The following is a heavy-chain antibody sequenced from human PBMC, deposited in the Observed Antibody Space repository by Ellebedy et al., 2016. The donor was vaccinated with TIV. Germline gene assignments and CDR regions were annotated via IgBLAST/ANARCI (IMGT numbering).Heavy chain of an antibody. CDR3: ASPPGVVGL. V-gene: IGHV3-7*03. D-gene: IGHD1-26*01. CDR1: GFTFSFYW. Sequence: PGGSLRLSCAGSGFTFSFYWMSWVRQAPGKGPEWVANINKDGSEKFYVDSVKGRFTISRDNAKNSLYLQMNSLRAEDTAVYYCASPPGVVGLWGQGTLVTVSS. J-gene: IGHJ4*02. CDR2: INKDGSEK.